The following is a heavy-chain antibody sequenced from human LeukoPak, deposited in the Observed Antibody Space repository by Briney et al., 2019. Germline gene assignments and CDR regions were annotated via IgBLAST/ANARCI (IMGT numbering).Heavy chain of an antibody. CDR1: GFSVSSNY. Sequence: GGSLRLSCTASGFSVSSNYMSWVRQAPGKGLEWVSAVNARGYSTYYADSVKGRFTISRDNSKNMVFLQMSSLRVEDTAVYYCANLGSSELRVPASQGNWGQGTLVTVSS. CDR2: VNARGYST. D-gene: IGHD2-2*01. J-gene: IGHJ4*02. CDR3: ANLGSSELRVPASQGN. V-gene: IGHV3-23*01.